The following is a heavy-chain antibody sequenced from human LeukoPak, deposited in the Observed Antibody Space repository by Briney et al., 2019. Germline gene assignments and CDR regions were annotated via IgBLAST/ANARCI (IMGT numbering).Heavy chain of an antibody. CDR1: GFTFSSYS. V-gene: IGHV3-21*01. CDR2: ISSSSSYI. Sequence: PGGSLRLSCAASGFTFSSYSMNWVRQAPGKGLEWVSSISSSSSYIYYADSVKGRFTISRDNAKNSLYLQMNSLRAEDTAVYYCARASSSLGSYYYYYMDVWRKGTTVTVSS. J-gene: IGHJ6*03. D-gene: IGHD6-13*01. CDR3: ARASSSLGSYYYYYMDV.